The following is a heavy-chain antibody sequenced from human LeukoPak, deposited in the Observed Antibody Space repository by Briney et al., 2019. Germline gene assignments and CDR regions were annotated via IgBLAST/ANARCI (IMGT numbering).Heavy chain of an antibody. CDR3: ARLLSGLVDY. CDR2: ISSSVSTV. J-gene: IGHJ4*02. Sequence: PGGSLRLSCAASGFTFSSYEMNWVRQAPGKGLEWVSYISSSVSTVYYADSVKGRFTISRDNVKNSLYLQMNSLRAEDTAVYYCARLLSGLVDYWGQGTLVTVSS. D-gene: IGHD2-15*01. CDR1: GFTFSSYE. V-gene: IGHV3-48*03.